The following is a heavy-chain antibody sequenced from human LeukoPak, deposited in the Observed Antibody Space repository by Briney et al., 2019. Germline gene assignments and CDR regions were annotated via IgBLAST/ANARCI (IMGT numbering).Heavy chain of an antibody. CDR3: ARDKRSTAGNWFDP. V-gene: IGHV1-2*06. CDR2: INPNSGGT. D-gene: IGHD1-14*01. CDR1: GYTFTDYY. J-gene: IGHJ5*02. Sequence: AXXKVSCKASGYTFTDYYIHWVRQAPGQGLEWMGRINPNSGGTNYAQRFQGRVTMTRDTSISTAYMELSTLRSDDAAVYYCARDKRSTAGNWFDPWGQGTLVTVSS.